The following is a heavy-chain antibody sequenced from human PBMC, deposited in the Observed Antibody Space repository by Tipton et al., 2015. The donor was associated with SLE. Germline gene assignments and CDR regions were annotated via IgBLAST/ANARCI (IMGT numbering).Heavy chain of an antibody. V-gene: IGHV4-30-2*01. CDR3: ARRLTRYSGYDYFDY. CDR1: GGSISSGGYS. J-gene: IGHJ4*02. Sequence: TLSLTCTVSGGSISSGGYSWSWIRQPPGKGLEWIGYIYHSGSTNYNPSLKSRVTISVDTSKNQFSLKLSSVTAADTAVYYCARRLTRYSGYDYFDYWGQGTLVTVPS. D-gene: IGHD5-12*01. CDR2: IYHSGST.